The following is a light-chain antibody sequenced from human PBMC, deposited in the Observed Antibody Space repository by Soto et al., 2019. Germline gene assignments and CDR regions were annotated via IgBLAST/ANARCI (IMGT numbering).Light chain of an antibody. V-gene: IGKV3-11*01. J-gene: IGKJ5*01. CDR3: QQRSNWLMIT. CDR1: QSVSSY. Sequence: EIVLTQSPVTLSFSPVQRSTLSFRASQSVSSYLAWYQQKPGQAPRLLIYDASNRATGIPARFSGSGSGTDFTLTISSLEPEDFAVYYCQQRSNWLMITFGQGTRLEI. CDR2: DAS.